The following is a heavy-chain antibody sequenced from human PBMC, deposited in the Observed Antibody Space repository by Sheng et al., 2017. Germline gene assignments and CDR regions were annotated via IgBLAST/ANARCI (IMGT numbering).Heavy chain of an antibody. J-gene: IGHJ4*02. V-gene: IGHV3-30-3*01. Sequence: QVQLVESGGGVVQPGRSLRLSCAASGFTFSSYAMHWVRQAPGKGLEWVAVISYDGSNKYYADSVKGRFTISRDNSKNTLYLQMNSLRAEDTAVYYCARATLYCSGGSCYQTHWLDYWGQGTLVTVSS. CDR2: ISYDGSNK. D-gene: IGHD2-15*01. CDR3: ARATLYCSGGSCYQTHWLDY. CDR1: GFTFSSYA.